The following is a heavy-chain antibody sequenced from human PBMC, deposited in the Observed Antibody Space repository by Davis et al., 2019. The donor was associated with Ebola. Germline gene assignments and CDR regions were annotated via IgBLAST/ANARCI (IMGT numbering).Heavy chain of an antibody. V-gene: IGHV5-51*01. CDR3: ARQAVGPSIDY. Sequence: GESLKISCKGSGYSFTSYWIGWVRQMPGKGLQWMGIIYPDDSDTTYSPSFQGQITISADRSISTAYLQWSSLKASDSAMYYCARQAVGPSIDYWGQGTQVTVSS. CDR1: GYSFTSYW. D-gene: IGHD2-15*01. J-gene: IGHJ4*02. CDR2: IYPDDSDT.